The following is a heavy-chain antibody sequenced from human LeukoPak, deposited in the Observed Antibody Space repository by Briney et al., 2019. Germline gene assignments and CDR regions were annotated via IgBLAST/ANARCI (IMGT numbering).Heavy chain of an antibody. D-gene: IGHD4-17*01. CDR2: IYSDDST. CDR3: ARGYGRLPDY. CDR1: GFAVSSNY. V-gene: IGHV3-66*01. Sequence: PGGSLRLACAASGFAVSSNYMNWVRQAPGKGLEWVSVIYSDDSTYYADSVKGRFTISRDNAKNSLYLQMNSLRAEDTAVYYCARGYGRLPDYWGQGTLVTVSS. J-gene: IGHJ4*02.